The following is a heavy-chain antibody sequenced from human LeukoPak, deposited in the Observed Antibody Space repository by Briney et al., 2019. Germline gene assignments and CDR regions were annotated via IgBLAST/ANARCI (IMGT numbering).Heavy chain of an antibody. Sequence: SETLSLTCAVYGGSFSGYYWSWIRQPPGKGLEWIGEINHSGSTNYNPSLKSRVTISVDTSKNQFSLKLSSVTAADTAVYYCARHTCSSTSCSGGNWFDPWGQGTLVTVSS. D-gene: IGHD2-2*01. CDR3: ARHTCSSTSCSGGNWFDP. V-gene: IGHV4-34*01. CDR2: INHSGST. CDR1: GGSFSGYY. J-gene: IGHJ5*02.